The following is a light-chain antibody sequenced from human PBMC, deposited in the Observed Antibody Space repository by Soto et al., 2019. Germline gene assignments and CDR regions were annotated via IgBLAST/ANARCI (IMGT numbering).Light chain of an antibody. J-gene: IGLJ1*01. Sequence: QSALTQPASVSGSPGQSITISCTGTSSDIGGYKYVSWYQQHPGKAPKLIIYEVTNRPSGVPDRFSGSKSGNTASLTISGLQAADEADYYCSLYTSENTYVFGTGTKLTVL. CDR3: SLYTSENTYV. CDR2: EVT. V-gene: IGLV2-14*01. CDR1: SSDIGGYKY.